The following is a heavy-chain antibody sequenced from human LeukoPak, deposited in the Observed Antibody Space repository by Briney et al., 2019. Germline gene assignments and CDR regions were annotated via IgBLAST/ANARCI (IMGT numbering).Heavy chain of an antibody. J-gene: IGHJ4*02. Sequence: PGGSLRLSCAASGFTFNSYWMSWVRQAPEKGLEWLANIRQDGSDKQYVDSVKGRFTISRDNAKNSLYLQMNSLSAEDTAVYHCARHSRGSPIDDWGQGTLVTVSS. CDR1: GFTFNSYW. D-gene: IGHD2-15*01. CDR3: ARHSRGSPIDD. CDR2: IRQDGSDK. V-gene: IGHV3-7*01.